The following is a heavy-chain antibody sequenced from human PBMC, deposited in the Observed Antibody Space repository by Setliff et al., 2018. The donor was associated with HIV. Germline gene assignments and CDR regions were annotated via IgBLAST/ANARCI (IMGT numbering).Heavy chain of an antibody. V-gene: IGHV3-7*01. Sequence: GGSLRLSCAASGFTFSNSDMNWVRQAPGKGLEWVANIKQDGSEKYYVDSVKGRFTISRDNAKNSLYLQMNSLRADDTAMYYCACPKEGYSGSGGAFQIWGQGTMVTVSS. CDR1: GFTFSNSD. CDR3: ACPKEGYSGSGGAFQI. J-gene: IGHJ3*02. D-gene: IGHD3-10*01. CDR2: IKQDGSEK.